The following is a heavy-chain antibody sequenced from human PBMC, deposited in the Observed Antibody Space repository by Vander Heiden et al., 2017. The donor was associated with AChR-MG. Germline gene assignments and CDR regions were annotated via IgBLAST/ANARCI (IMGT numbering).Heavy chain of an antibody. CDR2: ISYDGSNK. CDR3: ARDQDYYDSSGYYLFDY. Sequence: QVQLVESGGGVVQPGRSLSLSCAASGFPFSSYAMHWVRQAPGKGLEWVAVISYDGSNKYYADSVKGRFTISRDNSKNTLYLQMNSLRAEDTAVYYCARDQDYYDSSGYYLFDYWGQGTLVTVSS. D-gene: IGHD3-22*01. V-gene: IGHV3-30-3*01. J-gene: IGHJ4*02. CDR1: GFPFSSYA.